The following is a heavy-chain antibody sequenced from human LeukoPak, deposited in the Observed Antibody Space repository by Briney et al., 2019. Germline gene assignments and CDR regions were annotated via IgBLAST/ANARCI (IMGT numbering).Heavy chain of an antibody. CDR3: VKGEYQLLVAPWFDP. D-gene: IGHD2-2*01. CDR1: GFTFSSYA. Sequence: GSLRLSCSASGFTFSSYAMHWVRQAPGKGLEYVSAISSNGGSTYYADSVKGRFTISRDNSKNTLYLQMSSLRAEDTAVYYCVKGEYQLLVAPWFDPWGQGTLVTVSS. CDR2: ISSNGGST. V-gene: IGHV3-64D*06. J-gene: IGHJ5*02.